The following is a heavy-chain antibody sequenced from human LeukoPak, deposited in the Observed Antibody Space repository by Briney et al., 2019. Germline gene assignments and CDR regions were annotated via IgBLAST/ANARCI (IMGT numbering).Heavy chain of an antibody. CDR3: AREEDTYYYDSSGYDDY. Sequence: GGSLRLSCAASGFTFSSYWMSWVRQAPGKGLEWVANIKQDGSEKYYVDSVKGRFTISRDNAKNSLYLQMNSLRAEDTAVYYCAREEDTYYYDSSGYDDYWGQRTLVTVSS. CDR1: GFTFSSYW. J-gene: IGHJ4*02. D-gene: IGHD3-22*01. V-gene: IGHV3-7*01. CDR2: IKQDGSEK.